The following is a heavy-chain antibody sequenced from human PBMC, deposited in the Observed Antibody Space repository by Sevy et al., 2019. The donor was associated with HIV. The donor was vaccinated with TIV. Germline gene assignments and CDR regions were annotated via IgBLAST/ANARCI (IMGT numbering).Heavy chain of an antibody. Sequence: GGSLRRSCAASGFIFSSYVMTWVRQAPGKGLEWVSTISGSGGSTYYADSVKGRFTISSDNSKKMLDLQMNSLRAEDTAVYYCEAIATAGRDYWGQGTLVTVSS. V-gene: IGHV3-23*01. J-gene: IGHJ4*02. CDR2: ISGSGGST. CDR3: EAIATAGRDY. D-gene: IGHD6-13*01. CDR1: GFIFSSYV.